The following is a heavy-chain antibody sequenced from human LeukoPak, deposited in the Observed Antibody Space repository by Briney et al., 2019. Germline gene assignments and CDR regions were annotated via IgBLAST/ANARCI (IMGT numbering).Heavy chain of an antibody. V-gene: IGHV3-30*02. CDR3: AKDGRLSCPRGGPFDY. CDR2: VRYDESTK. J-gene: IGHJ4*02. CDR1: GFAFSNYG. Sequence: GGSLRLSCTASGFAFSNYGMHWVRQAPGKGLEWVAFVRYDESTKFYADSVKGRFTISRDNSKNTLYLQMNSLRAEDTAVYYCAKDGRLSCPRGGPFDYWGQGTLVTGSS. D-gene: IGHD2-15*01.